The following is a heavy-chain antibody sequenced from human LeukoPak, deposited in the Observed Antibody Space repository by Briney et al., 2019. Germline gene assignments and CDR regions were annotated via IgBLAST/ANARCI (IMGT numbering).Heavy chain of an antibody. CDR2: INHSGST. Sequence: SETLSLTCAVCGGSFSGYYWSWIRQPPGKGLEWIGEINHSGSTNYNPSLKSRVTISVDTSKNQFSLKLSSVTAADTAVYYCARMPLGYCSSTSCHINYYYYYGMDVWGQGTTVTVSS. CDR1: GGSFSGYY. CDR3: ARMPLGYCSSTSCHINYYYYYGMDV. V-gene: IGHV4-34*01. D-gene: IGHD2-2*02. J-gene: IGHJ6*02.